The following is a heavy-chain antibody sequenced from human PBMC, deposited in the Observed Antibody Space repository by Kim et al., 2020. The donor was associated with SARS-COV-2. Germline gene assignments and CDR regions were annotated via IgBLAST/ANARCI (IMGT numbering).Heavy chain of an antibody. CDR2: LYYSGST. J-gene: IGHJ3*02. CDR3: ARWALGYCSGGSCFPPGAFDI. Sequence: SETLSLTCTVSGGYISSYYWSWIRQPPGKGLEWIGYLYYSGSTSYNPSLKSRVTISVDTSKNQVSLKLSSVTAADTAVYYCARWALGYCSGGSCFPPGAFDIWGQGTMVTVSS. D-gene: IGHD2-15*01. CDR1: GGYISSYY. V-gene: IGHV4-59*08.